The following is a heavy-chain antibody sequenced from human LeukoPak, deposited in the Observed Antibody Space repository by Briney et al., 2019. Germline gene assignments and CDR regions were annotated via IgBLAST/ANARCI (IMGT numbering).Heavy chain of an antibody. CDR2: VNHSGTT. CDR1: GRSFSGCY. V-gene: IGHV4-34*01. D-gene: IGHD3-10*02. Sequence: PSETLSLTCSVYGRSFSGCYWTWVRQPPGKGLEWIGEVNHSGTTKFHPSLKSRVTMSVDTSKNQVSLNLRSVTAADTAVYFCAVGVSTMSFDHWAREPRSPSPQ. J-gene: IGHJ4*02. CDR3: AVGVSTMSFDH.